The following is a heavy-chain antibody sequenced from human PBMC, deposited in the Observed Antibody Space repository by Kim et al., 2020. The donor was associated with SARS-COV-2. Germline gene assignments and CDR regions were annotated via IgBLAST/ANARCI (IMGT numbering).Heavy chain of an antibody. D-gene: IGHD3-22*01. J-gene: IGHJ4*02. CDR3: ARVGYYDSSGPFDY. Sequence: ADSVKSHITTSRDKSNNPLYLQMNSQRSEDTAVYYCARVGYYDSSGPFDYWGQGTLVTVSS. V-gene: IGHV3-30*07.